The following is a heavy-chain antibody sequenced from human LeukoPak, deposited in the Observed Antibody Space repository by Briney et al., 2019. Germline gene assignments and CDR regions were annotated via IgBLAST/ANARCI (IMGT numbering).Heavy chain of an antibody. V-gene: IGHV1-18*01. CDR2: ISAYNGNT. CDR3: ARETAAGTNYYYGMDV. J-gene: IGHJ6*02. Sequence: ASVKVSFKASGYTFTSYGISWVRQAPGQGLEWMGWISAYNGNTNYAQKLQGRVTMTTDTSTSTAYMELRSLRSDDTAVYYCARETAAGTNYYYGMDVWGQGTTVTVSS. CDR1: GYTFTSYG. D-gene: IGHD6-13*01.